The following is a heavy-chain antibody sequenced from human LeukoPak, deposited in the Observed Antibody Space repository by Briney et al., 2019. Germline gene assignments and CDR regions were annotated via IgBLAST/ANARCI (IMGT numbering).Heavy chain of an antibody. J-gene: IGHJ4*02. D-gene: IGHD2-2*01. Sequence: GGSLRLSCAASGFTVSSDYMSWVRQAPGKGLEWVSFIYSGGSTYYADSVKGRFTISRDNSKNTLYLQMNSLRAEDTAVYYCARGSAALYYFDFWGQGTLVTVSS. CDR1: GFTVSSDY. CDR2: IYSGGST. CDR3: ARGSAALYYFDF. V-gene: IGHV3-66*01.